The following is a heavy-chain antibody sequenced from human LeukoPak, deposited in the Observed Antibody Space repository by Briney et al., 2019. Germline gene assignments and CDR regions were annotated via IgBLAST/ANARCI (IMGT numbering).Heavy chain of an antibody. V-gene: IGHV3-21*01. J-gene: IGHJ4*02. CDR2: ISSSSSYI. CDR3: ARESYDSSGYYPRDIDY. D-gene: IGHD3-22*01. Sequence: GGSLRLSCAASGFTFSSYSMNWVRQAPGKGLEWVSSISSSSSYIYYADSVKGRFTISRDNAKNSLYLQMNSLRAEDTAVYYCARESYDSSGYYPRDIDYWGQGTLVTVSS. CDR1: GFTFSSYS.